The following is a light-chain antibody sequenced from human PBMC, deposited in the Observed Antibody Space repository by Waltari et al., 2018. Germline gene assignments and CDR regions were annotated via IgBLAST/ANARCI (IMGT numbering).Light chain of an antibody. Sequence: EIVLTQSPGTLSLSPGERATLSCRASQSVSSSYLAWYQHKPGQAPRLLIYGASSRATGIPDRFSGSGSGTDFTLTISRLEPEDFAVYYCQQYGSSPLSITFGQGTRLEIK. CDR2: GAS. CDR3: QQYGSSPLSIT. CDR1: QSVSSSY. V-gene: IGKV3-20*01. J-gene: IGKJ5*01.